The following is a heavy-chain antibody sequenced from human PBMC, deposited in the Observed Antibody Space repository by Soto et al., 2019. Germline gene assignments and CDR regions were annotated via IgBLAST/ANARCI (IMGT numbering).Heavy chain of an antibody. CDR1: GFTFSSYA. Sequence: GGSLRLSCASSGFTFSSYAMSWVRQAPGKGLEWVSAISGSGGSTYHADSVKGRFTISRDNSKNTLYLQMNSLRAEDTALYYCAKEVRKSSGYYFDYWGQGTLVTVSS. CDR3: AKEVRKSSGYYFDY. V-gene: IGHV3-23*01. J-gene: IGHJ4*02. CDR2: ISGSGGST. D-gene: IGHD3-3*01.